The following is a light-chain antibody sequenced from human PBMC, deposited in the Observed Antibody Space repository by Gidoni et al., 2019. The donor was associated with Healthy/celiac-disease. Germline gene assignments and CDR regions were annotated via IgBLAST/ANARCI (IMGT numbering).Light chain of an antibody. J-gene: IGKJ4*01. CDR1: QSLVYSDGNTY. CDR3: MQGTLLT. V-gene: IGKV2-30*01. CDR2: KVS. Sequence: DVVMTQSPLSLPVTLGQPASISCRSSQSLVYSDGNTYLNWFQQRPGQSPRRLIYKVSNRDSGIPDRFSGRGSGTDFTLKISRVEAEDVGVYYCMQGTLLTFGGGTKVEIK.